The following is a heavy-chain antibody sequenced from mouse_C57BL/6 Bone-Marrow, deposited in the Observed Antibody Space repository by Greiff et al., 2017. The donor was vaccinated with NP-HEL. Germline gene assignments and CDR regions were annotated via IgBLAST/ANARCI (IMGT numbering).Heavy chain of an antibody. Sequence: EVHLVEPGGGLVQPGGSMKLSCAASGFTFSDAWMDWVRQSPEQGLEWVAEIRNKANNHATYYAESVKGRFTISRDDSKSSVYLQMNSLRAEDTGIYYCTRESNYMFAYWGQGTLVTVSA. CDR1: GFTFSDAW. J-gene: IGHJ3*01. V-gene: IGHV6-6*01. CDR3: TRESNYMFAY. D-gene: IGHD2-5*01. CDR2: IRNKANNHAT.